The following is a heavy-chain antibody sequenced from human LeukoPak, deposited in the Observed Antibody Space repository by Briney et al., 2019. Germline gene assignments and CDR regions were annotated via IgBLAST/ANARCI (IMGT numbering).Heavy chain of an antibody. D-gene: IGHD6-6*01. CDR1: GFTFSSYS. J-gene: IGHJ3*02. CDR3: ARDYLVRGAFDI. V-gene: IGHV3-21*01. Sequence: GGSLRLSCAASGFTFSSYSMNWVRQAPGKGLEWVSSISSSSYIYYADSVKGRFTISRDNAKNSLYLQMNSLRAEDTAVYYCARDYLVRGAFDIWGQGTMVTVSS. CDR2: ISSSSYI.